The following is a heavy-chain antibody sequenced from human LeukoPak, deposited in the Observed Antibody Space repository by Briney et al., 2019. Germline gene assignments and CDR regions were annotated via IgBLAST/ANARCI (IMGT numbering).Heavy chain of an antibody. J-gene: IGHJ4*02. CDR1: GGSFSGYY. CDR2: INHSGST. CDR3: ARRFTPYYDILTGYPPTYYFDY. Sequence: SETLSLTCAVYGGSFSGYYWSWIRQPPGKGLEWIGEINHSGSTNYNPSLKSRVTISVDTSKNQFSLKLSSVTAADTAVYYCARRFTPYYDILTGYPPTYYFDYWGQGTLVTVSS. D-gene: IGHD3-9*01. V-gene: IGHV4-34*01.